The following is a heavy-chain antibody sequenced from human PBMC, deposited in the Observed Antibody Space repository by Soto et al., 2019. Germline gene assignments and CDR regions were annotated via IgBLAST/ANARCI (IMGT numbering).Heavy chain of an antibody. CDR1: GGTFSSYA. D-gene: IGHD3-9*01. Sequence: ASVKVSCKASGGTFSSYAISWVRQAPGQGLEWMGGIIPIFGTANYAQKFQGRVTITADESTSTAYMELSSLRSEDTAVYYCARDRRTVDYDTLNGLYYYYGMDVWGQGTTVTVSS. CDR3: ARDRRTVDYDTLNGLYYYYGMDV. J-gene: IGHJ6*02. V-gene: IGHV1-69*13. CDR2: IIPIFGTA.